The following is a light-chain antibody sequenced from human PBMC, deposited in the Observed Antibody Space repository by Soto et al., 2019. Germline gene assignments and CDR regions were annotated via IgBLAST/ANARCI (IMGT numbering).Light chain of an antibody. Sequence: EIVLTQSPGTLSLSPGERSNPPFQAHPRPSQNYFAWYQQKPGRALRLLIDGASTRATGIPDRFSGSGSGTDFTLTISRLEPEDVAVYYCQQYEAVVTFGQGTKVEI. CDR1: RPSQNY. J-gene: IGKJ1*01. CDR3: QQYEAVVT. V-gene: IGKV3-20*01. CDR2: GAS.